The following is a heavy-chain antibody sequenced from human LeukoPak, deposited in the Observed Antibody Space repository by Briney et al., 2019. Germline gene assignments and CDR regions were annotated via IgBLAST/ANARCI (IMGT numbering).Heavy chain of an antibody. J-gene: IGHJ6*03. CDR3: AKAARDYYYYYMDV. D-gene: IGHD2-15*01. V-gene: IGHV3-43D*03. CDR1: GFTFDDYA. CDR2: ISWDGGST. Sequence: PGGSLRLSCAASGFTFDDYAMNWVRQAPGKGLEWVSLISWDGGSTYYADSVKGRFTMSRDNSKNSLYLQMNSLRAEDTALYYCAKAARDYYYYYMDVWGKGTTVTVSS.